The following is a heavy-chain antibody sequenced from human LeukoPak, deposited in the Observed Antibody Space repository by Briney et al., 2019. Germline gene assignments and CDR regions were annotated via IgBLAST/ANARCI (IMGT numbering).Heavy chain of an antibody. J-gene: IGHJ6*03. Sequence: SETLSLTCTVSGGSISSYYWSWIRQPPGKGLEWIGYIYYSGSTNYNPSLKSRVTISVDTSKNQFSLKLNSVTAADTAVYYCARTTEGGYTYGYFYYYYMDVWGKGTTVTISS. CDR3: ARTTEGGYTYGYFYYYYMDV. CDR2: IYYSGST. D-gene: IGHD5-18*01. CDR1: GGSISSYY. V-gene: IGHV4-59*01.